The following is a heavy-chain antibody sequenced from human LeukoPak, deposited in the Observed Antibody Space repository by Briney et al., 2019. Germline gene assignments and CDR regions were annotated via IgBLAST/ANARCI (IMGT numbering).Heavy chain of an antibody. V-gene: IGHV4-38-2*02. Sequence: SETLSLTCTVSGYSISSGYYWGWIRQPPGKGLEWIGSIYHSGSTNYNPSLKSRVTISVDTSKNQFSLKLSSVTAADTAVYYCAREVPVGATDSWGQGTLVTVSS. D-gene: IGHD1-26*01. CDR1: GYSISSGYY. CDR2: IYHSGST. CDR3: AREVPVGATDS. J-gene: IGHJ5*02.